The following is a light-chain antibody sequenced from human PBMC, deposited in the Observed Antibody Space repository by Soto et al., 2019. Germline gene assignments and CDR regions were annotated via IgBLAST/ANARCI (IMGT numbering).Light chain of an antibody. CDR1: NNDVCGYNF. CDR2: DVS. V-gene: IGLV2-14*03. CDR3: SSYTTSNTRQIV. Sequence: QSDLTQPSSVSGSPGDTITISLTGTNNDVCGYNFVSWYQHHPGKAPKLMIFDVSNRLSGVSNLFSGSKSGNTASLTISGLQPEDEADYYCSSYTTSNTRQIVFGTGTKVTVL. J-gene: IGLJ1*01.